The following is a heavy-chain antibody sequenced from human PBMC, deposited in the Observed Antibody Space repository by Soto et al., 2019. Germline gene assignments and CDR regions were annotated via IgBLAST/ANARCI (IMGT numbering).Heavy chain of an antibody. CDR2: INVGNGNT. V-gene: IGHV1-3*01. Sequence: ASVKVSCKASGYTFTSYSMHWVRQAPGQRPEWMGWINVGNGNTDYSQKFQGRVTITRDTSASTIYMELSSLRSEDTAVYYCARGFDPWGQGTLVTSPQ. CDR1: GYTFTSYS. CDR3: ARGFDP. J-gene: IGHJ5*02.